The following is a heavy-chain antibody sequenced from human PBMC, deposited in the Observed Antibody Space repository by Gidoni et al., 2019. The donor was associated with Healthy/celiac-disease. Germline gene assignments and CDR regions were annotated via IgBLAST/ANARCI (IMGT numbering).Heavy chain of an antibody. Sequence: QVQLQQSGPGLVKPSQTLPLTRAIPGDSAPSTSAPGNWIRQSRSRGLEWLGRTYYMAKCDNDYAVSVKSRITINPDTSKNQFSLQLNAVTPEDTAVYYCARADSSLFDYWGQGTLVTVSS. CDR2: TYYMAKCDN. D-gene: IGHD6-13*01. CDR1: GDSAPSTSAP. V-gene: IGHV6-1*01. CDR3: ARADSSLFDY. J-gene: IGHJ4*02.